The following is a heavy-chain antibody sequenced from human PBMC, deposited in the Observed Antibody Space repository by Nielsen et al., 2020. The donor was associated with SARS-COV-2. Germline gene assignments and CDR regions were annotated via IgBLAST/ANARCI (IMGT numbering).Heavy chain of an antibody. CDR1: GYRFTKYP. CDR3: AGDSYGSVVTVSHGMDV. CDR2: IDTNVGKP. D-gene: IGHD3-10*01. J-gene: IGHJ6*02. Sequence: ASVKVSCKASGYRFTKYPLNWVRQAPGQGLEWMGWIDTNVGKPTYAQAFSGRFVFSLDTSVSTAFLQIISLKAADSAVYFCAGDSYGSVVTVSHGMDVWGQGTTVTVSS. V-gene: IGHV7-4-1*02.